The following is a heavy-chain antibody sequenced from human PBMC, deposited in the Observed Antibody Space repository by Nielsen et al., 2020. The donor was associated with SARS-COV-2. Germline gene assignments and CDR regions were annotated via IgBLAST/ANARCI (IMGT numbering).Heavy chain of an antibody. Sequence: GESLKISCAASGFTFSSYGMHWVRQAPGKGLEWVSAITGSGYSTYYADSVKGRFTISRDNSKNTLYLQMNSLRAEDTAVYYCARDRVGSSGWDYYFDYWGQGTLVTVSS. J-gene: IGHJ4*02. D-gene: IGHD6-19*01. CDR3: ARDRVGSSGWDYYFDY. V-gene: IGHV3-23*01. CDR2: ITGSGYST. CDR1: GFTFSSYG.